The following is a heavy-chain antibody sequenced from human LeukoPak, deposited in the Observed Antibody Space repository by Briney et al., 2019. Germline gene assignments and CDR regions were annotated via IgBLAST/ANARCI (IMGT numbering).Heavy chain of an antibody. CDR1: GFTFSGSA. CDR3: VWEYIRSFNS. Sequence: PGGSLRLSCAASGFTFSGSAIHWVRQASGKGLEWVGRIRSKPNNYATAYAASVKGRFTISRDDSKNMAYLQMNSLNTEDTAVYYVVWEYIRSFNSWGQGTLVTVSS. J-gene: IGHJ4*02. D-gene: IGHD3-16*01. V-gene: IGHV3-73*01. CDR2: IRSKPNNYAT.